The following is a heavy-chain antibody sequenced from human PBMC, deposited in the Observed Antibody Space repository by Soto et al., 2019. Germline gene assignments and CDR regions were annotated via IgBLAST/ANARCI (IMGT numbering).Heavy chain of an antibody. CDR3: ARSYSYGIYYYYYGMDV. Sequence: GASVEVSCEASGDTFTSYYMHCVRQAPGQGLEWMGIINPSGGSTSYAQKFQGRVTMTRDTSTSTVYMELSSLRSEDTAVYYCARSYSYGIYYYYYGMDVWGQGTTVTVSS. V-gene: IGHV1-46*03. CDR1: GDTFTSYY. D-gene: IGHD5-18*01. CDR2: INPSGGST. J-gene: IGHJ6*02.